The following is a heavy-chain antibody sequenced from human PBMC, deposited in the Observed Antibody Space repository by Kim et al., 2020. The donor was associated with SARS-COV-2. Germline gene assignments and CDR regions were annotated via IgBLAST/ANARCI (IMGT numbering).Heavy chain of an antibody. Sequence: SETLSLTCTVPGGSISSGGYYWSWIRQHPGKGLEWIGYIYYSGSTYYNPSLKSRVTISVDTSKNQFSLKLSSVTAADTAVYYCARVEGITIFGVVIIGAFDIWGQGTMVTVSS. J-gene: IGHJ3*02. V-gene: IGHV4-31*03. CDR3: ARVEGITIFGVVIIGAFDI. CDR2: IYYSGST. CDR1: GGSISSGGYY. D-gene: IGHD3-3*01.